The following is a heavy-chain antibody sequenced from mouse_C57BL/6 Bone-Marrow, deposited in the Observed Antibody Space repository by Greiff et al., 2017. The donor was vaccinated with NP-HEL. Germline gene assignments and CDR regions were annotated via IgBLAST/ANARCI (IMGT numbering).Heavy chain of an antibody. V-gene: IGHV5-12*01. J-gene: IGHJ3*01. Sequence: EVKLQESGGGLVQPGGSLKLSCAASGFTFSDYYMYWVRQTPEKRLEWVAYISNGGGSTYYPDTVKGRFTISRDNAKNTLYLQMSRLKSEDTARYYCARARFAYWGQGTLVTVSA. CDR3: ARARFAY. CDR1: GFTFSDYY. CDR2: ISNGGGST.